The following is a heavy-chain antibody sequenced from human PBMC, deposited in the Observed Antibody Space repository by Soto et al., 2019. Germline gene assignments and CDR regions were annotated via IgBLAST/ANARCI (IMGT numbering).Heavy chain of an antibody. Sequence: QVQLVQSGAEVKKPGSSVKVSCTASGGTFSSYAISWVRQAPGKGLEWMGGIIPIFGTADYAQKFQGRVTITADESTSTAYMELSSMSSEDTAVYYCSSPYSSGWYGGFDYWGQGTLVTVSS. CDR1: GGTFSSYA. J-gene: IGHJ4*02. CDR3: SSPYSSGWYGGFDY. CDR2: IIPIFGTA. D-gene: IGHD6-19*01. V-gene: IGHV1-69*12.